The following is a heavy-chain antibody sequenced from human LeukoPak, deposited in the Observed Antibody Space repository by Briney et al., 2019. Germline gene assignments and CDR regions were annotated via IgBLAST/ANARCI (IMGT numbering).Heavy chain of an antibody. CDR3: ARVLGYCSGGTCYGNDY. CDR2: ISSSGNSI. J-gene: IGHJ4*02. D-gene: IGHD2-15*01. V-gene: IGHV3-48*03. Sequence: PGGSLRLSCAASGFTFSSYEMNWVRQAPGKGLEWVSYISSSGNSIYYADSVKGRFTISRDNAKNSLYLQMNSLRAEDTAVYYCARVLGYCSGGTCYGNDYWGQGTLVTVSS. CDR1: GFTFSSYE.